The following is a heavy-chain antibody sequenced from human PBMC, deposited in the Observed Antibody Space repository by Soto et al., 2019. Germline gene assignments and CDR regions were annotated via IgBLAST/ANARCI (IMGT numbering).Heavy chain of an antibody. Sequence: QVQLVQSGAEVRKPGSSVTVSCEASGGTFTAYVITWVRQAPGQGLEWMGGIIPIFGAVNYAHKFQGRVTITADESTTTVYMELGSLRSEHTAVYYCATFPAAYYGEDYHFHSWGQGTLVTVSS. CDR3: ATFPAAYYGEDYHFHS. CDR2: IIPIFGAV. CDR1: GGTFTAYV. V-gene: IGHV1-69*12. D-gene: IGHD4-17*01. J-gene: IGHJ4*02.